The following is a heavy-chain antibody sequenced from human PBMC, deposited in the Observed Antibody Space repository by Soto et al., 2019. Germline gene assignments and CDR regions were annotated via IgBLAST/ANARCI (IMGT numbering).Heavy chain of an antibody. CDR2: ISYDGSNK. J-gene: IGHJ4*02. V-gene: IGHV3-30*18. Sequence: HPGGSLRLSCAASGFTFSSYGMHWVRQAPGKGLEWVAVISYDGSNKYYADSVKGRFTISRDNSKNTLYLQMNSLRAEDTAVYYCAKAQLEQWLRISKACGLDYWGQGTLVTVSS. CDR1: GFTFSSYG. D-gene: IGHD6-19*01. CDR3: AKAQLEQWLRISKACGLDY.